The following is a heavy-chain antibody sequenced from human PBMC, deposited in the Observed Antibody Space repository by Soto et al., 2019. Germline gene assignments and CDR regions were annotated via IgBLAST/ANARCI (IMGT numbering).Heavy chain of an antibody. V-gene: IGHV3-30*18. CDR1: GFTFSSYG. J-gene: IGHJ3*02. D-gene: IGHD6-13*01. Sequence: QVQLVESGGGVVQPGRSLRLSCAASGFTFSSYGMHWVRQAPGKGLEWVAVISYDGSNKYYADSVKGRFTISRDNSKNTLYRQTNSLRAEDTAVYYCAKERRSSWFGDAVDIWGRGTMVTVSS. CDR3: AKERRSSWFGDAVDI. CDR2: ISYDGSNK.